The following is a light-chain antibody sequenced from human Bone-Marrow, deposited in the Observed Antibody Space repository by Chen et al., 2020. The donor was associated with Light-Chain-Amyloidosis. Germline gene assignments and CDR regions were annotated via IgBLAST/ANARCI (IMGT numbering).Light chain of an antibody. CDR2: NTN. CDR1: SSNFGTNT. J-gene: IGLJ1*01. V-gene: IGLV1-44*01. Sequence: QPALTKPPSASGTPGQRVTISCSGSSSNFGTNTVNWYQQLPGTAPKLLIYNTNQRPSGVPDRFSGSKSGTSASLAISGLQSDDEADYYCASWDDSLNALYVFGTGTKVTVL. CDR3: ASWDDSLNALYV.